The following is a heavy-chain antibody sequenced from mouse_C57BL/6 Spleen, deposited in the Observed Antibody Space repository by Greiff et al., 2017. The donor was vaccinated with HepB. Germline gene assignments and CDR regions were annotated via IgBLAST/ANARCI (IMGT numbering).Heavy chain of an antibody. CDR2: IRLKSDNYAT. D-gene: IGHD2-4*01. CDR3: TAIYYDYDWFAY. Sequence: EVKVVESGGGLVQPGGSMKLSCVASGFTFSNYWMNWVRQSPEKGLEWVAQIRLKSDNYATHYAESVKGRFTISRDDSKSSVYLQMNNLRAEDTGIYYCTAIYYDYDWFAYWGQGTLVTVSA. V-gene: IGHV6-3*01. CDR1: GFTFSNYW. J-gene: IGHJ3*01.